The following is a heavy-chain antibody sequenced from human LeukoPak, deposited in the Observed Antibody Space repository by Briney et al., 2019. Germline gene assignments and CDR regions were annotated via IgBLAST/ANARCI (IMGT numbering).Heavy chain of an antibody. CDR1: GFTFSSYA. D-gene: IGHD3-16*01. CDR2: ISYDGSNK. V-gene: IGHV3-30-3*01. CDR3: AREGGRLGESTPDAFDI. Sequence: GGSLRLSCAASGFTFSSYAMHWVRQAPGKGLEWVAVISYDGSNKYYADSVKGRFTISRDNSKNTLYLQMNSLRAEDTAVYYCAREGGRLGESTPDAFDIWGQGTMVAVSS. J-gene: IGHJ3*02.